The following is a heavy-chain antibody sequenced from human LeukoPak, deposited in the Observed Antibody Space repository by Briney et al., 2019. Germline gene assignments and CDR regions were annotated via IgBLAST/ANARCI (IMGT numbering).Heavy chain of an antibody. CDR3: ARLAWYCSSTSCSDFDY. D-gene: IGHD2-2*01. CDR2: ISYDGSNK. J-gene: IGHJ4*02. Sequence: GRSLRLSCAASGFTFSSYAMHWVRQAPGKGLEWVAVISYDGSNKYYADSVKGRFTISRDNSKNTLYLQMNSLRAEDTAVYYCARLAWYCSSTSCSDFDYWGQGTLVTVSS. V-gene: IGHV3-30-3*01. CDR1: GFTFSSYA.